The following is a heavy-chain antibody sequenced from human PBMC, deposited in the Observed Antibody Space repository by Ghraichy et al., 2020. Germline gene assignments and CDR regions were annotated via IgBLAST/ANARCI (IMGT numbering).Heavy chain of an antibody. CDR1: GFTFSNAW. J-gene: IGHJ4*02. V-gene: IGHV3-15*01. D-gene: IGHD3-16*02. CDR3: TTHTLDRGVIVIY. CDR2: IKSKTDGGTT. Sequence: GESLNISCAASGFTFSNAWMSWVRQAPGKGLEWVGRIKSKTDGGTTDYAAPVKGRFTISRDDSKNTLYLQMNSLKTEDTAVYYCTTHTLDRGVIVIYWGQGTLVTVSS.